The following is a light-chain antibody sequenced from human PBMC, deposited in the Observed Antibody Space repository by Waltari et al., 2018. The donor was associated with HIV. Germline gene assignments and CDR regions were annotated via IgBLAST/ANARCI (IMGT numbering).Light chain of an antibody. CDR1: QSLVYSDGKTY. V-gene: IGKV2-30*01. CDR3: MLVTHSPWT. Sequence: DVVMTQSPLSLPVTLGQPASISCRSSQSLVYSDGKTYLNWLQQRPGQSPRRLIYKVFNRDSGVPDRVSGSGSGTDFTLKISRVEAEDVGVYYCMLVTHSPWTFGQVTKVEIK. CDR2: KVF. J-gene: IGKJ1*01.